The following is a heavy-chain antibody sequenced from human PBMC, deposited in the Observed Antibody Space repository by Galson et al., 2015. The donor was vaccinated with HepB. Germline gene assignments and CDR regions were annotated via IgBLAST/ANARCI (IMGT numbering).Heavy chain of an antibody. J-gene: IGHJ4*02. D-gene: IGHD6-19*01. CDR2: ITSSGGNS. V-gene: IGHV3-23*01. Sequence: SLRLSCAASGFSFTRYAMTWVRQAPGKGLEWVSSITSSGGNSYYTDSVKGRFTVSRDNSKNTLYLQVNIVIAEDTAVYYCARKSGWYGRPIDYWGQGTLVTVSS. CDR1: GFSFTRYA. CDR3: ARKSGWYGRPIDY.